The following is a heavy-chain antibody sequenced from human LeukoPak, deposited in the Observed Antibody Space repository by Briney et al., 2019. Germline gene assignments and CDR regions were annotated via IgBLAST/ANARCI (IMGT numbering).Heavy chain of an antibody. J-gene: IGHJ6*02. Sequence: QSGGSLRLSCAASGFTFSSYAMHWVRQAPGKGLEWVAVISYDGSNKYYADSVKGRFTISRDNSKNTLYLQMNSLRAEDTAVYYCARPSVYYYYGMDVWGQGTTVTVSS. CDR2: ISYDGSNK. D-gene: IGHD2-2*01. V-gene: IGHV3-30-3*01. CDR3: ARPSVYYYYGMDV. CDR1: GFTFSSYA.